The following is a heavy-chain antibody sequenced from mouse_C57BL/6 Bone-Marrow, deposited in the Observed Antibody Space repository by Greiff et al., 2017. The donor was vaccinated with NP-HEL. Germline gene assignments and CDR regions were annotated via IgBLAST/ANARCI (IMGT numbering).Heavy chain of an antibody. CDR3: TPIYDGSSSYYFDY. V-gene: IGHV14-4*01. D-gene: IGHD1-1*01. CDR1: GFNIKDDY. J-gene: IGHJ2*01. CDR2: IDPENGDT. Sequence: VQLQQSGAELVRPGASVKLSCTASGFNIKDDYMHWVKQRPEQGLEWIGWIDPENGDTEYASKFQGKATITADTSSNTAYLQLSSLTSEDTAVYYCTPIYDGSSSYYFDYWGQGTTLTVSS.